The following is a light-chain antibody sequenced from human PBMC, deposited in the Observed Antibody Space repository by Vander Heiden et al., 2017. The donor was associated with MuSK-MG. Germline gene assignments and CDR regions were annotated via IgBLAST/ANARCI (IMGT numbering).Light chain of an antibody. V-gene: IGKV1-39*01. J-gene: IGKJ1*01. CDR1: QTISNY. CDR3: QQSYSTPRT. CDR2: AAS. Sequence: DIQMTQSPSSLSASVGDIVTITCRASQTISNYLNWYQQKPGKAPELLIYAASSLQSGVPSWFSGSGSGTDFTLTISSLQPEDFATYYCQQSYSTPRTFGQGTKVEIK.